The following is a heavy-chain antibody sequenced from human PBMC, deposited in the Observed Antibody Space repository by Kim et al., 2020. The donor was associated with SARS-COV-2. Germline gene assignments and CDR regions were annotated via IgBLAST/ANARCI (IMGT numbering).Heavy chain of an antibody. CDR2: ISYDGSNK. Sequence: GGSLRLSCAASGFTFNTYGMHWVRQAPGKGLEWVAVISYDGSNKYYADSVKGRFTISRDNSKNTLYLQMNSLRIEDTAVYYCAKSFSGSYFGYEYGGQGNLVTVSS. J-gene: IGHJ4*02. CDR1: GFTFNTYG. V-gene: IGHV3-30*18. CDR3: AKSFSGSYFGYEY. D-gene: IGHD1-26*01.